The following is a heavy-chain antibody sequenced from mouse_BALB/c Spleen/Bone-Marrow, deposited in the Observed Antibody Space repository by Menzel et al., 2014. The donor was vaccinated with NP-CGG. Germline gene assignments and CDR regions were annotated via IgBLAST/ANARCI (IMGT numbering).Heavy chain of an antibody. V-gene: IGHV1-9*01. Sequence: VKLMESGAELMEPGASVKISCKATGYTFSSYWIEWVKQRPGHGLEWIGEILPGSGSTNYNEKFKGKATFTADTSSNTAYMQLSSLTSEDSAVYYCAKEDIATVVEMDYWGQGTSVTVSS. J-gene: IGHJ4*01. CDR2: ILPGSGST. CDR3: AKEDIATVVEMDY. CDR1: GYTFSSYW. D-gene: IGHD1-1*01.